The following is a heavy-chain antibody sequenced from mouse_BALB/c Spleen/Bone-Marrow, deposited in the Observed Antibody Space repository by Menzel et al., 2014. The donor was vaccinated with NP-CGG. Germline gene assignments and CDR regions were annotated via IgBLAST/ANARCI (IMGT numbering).Heavy chain of an antibody. V-gene: IGHV1-14*01. J-gene: IGHJ1*01. D-gene: IGHD2-3*01. CDR1: GYTFTSYV. Sequence: EVQLQQSGPELVKPGASVKMSCKASGYTFTSYVMHWVKRKPGQGLVWIGYINPYNDGTKYNEKFKDKAALTSDKSSSTAYMELSSLTSEDSAVYYCARTPIYDGYYWFFDVWGAGTTVTVSS. CDR2: INPYNDGT. CDR3: ARTPIYDGYYWFFDV.